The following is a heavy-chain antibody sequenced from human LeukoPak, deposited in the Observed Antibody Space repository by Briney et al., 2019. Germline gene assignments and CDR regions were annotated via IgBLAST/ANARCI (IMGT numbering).Heavy chain of an antibody. J-gene: IGHJ4*02. D-gene: IGHD2-15*01. CDR1: GGSFSGYY. CDR3: ARESSSPVGDY. CDR2: INHSGST. Sequence: SETLSLTCAVYGGSFSGYYWSWIRQPPGKGLEWIGEINHSGSTNYNPSLKSRVTISVDTSKNQFSLKLSSVTAADTAVYYCARESSSPVGDYWGQGTLVTVSS. V-gene: IGHV4-34*01.